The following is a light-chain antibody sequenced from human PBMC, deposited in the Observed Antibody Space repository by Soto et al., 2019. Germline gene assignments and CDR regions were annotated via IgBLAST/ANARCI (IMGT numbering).Light chain of an antibody. CDR3: QQSYSTHPWT. V-gene: IGKV1-5*01. CDR1: QSISSW. CDR2: DAS. Sequence: DIQITQSPSTLSASVGDRVTMTCRASQSISSWLAWYQQKPGKAPKLMIYDASSLESGVPSRFSGSGSGTDFTLTLRSLQPDDFADYYCQQSYSTHPWTFGQGTKV. J-gene: IGKJ1*01.